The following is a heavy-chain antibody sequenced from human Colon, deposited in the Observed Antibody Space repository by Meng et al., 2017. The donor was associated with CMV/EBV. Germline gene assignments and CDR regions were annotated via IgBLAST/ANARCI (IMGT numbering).Heavy chain of an antibody. J-gene: IGHJ4*02. Sequence: GESLKISCAASGFTFSNYWMYWVRQAPGKGLVWVSHISGDGGSTSYADSVKGRFTISRDNAKNTLYLQMNSLRADDMAVYYCVRAPGYGTNSECYFDNWGQGTLVTVPS. CDR3: VRAPGYGTNSECYFDN. CDR1: GFTFSNYW. V-gene: IGHV3-74*01. CDR2: ISGDGGST. D-gene: IGHD2-8*01.